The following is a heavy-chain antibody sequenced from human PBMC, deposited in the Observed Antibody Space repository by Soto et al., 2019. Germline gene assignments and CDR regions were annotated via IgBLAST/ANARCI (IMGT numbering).Heavy chain of an antibody. J-gene: IGHJ3*02. CDR1: GYTFTSYG. D-gene: IGHD1-26*01. CDR2: ISAYNGNT. CDR3: ARDPSGSYYEDAFDI. Sequence: ASVKVSCKASGYTFTSYGISWVRQAPGQGLEWMGWISAYNGNTNYAQKLQGRVTMTTDTSTSTAYMELRSLRSDDTAVYYCARDPSGSYYEDAFDIWAQGTMVPVSS. V-gene: IGHV1-18*01.